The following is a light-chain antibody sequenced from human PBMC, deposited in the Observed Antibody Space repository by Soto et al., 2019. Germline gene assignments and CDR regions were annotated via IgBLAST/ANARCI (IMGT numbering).Light chain of an antibody. CDR2: YDD. CDR3: AAWYDSLNGPV. V-gene: IGLV1-36*01. CDR1: SSNIGNNA. J-gene: IGLJ2*01. Sequence: QSVLTQPPSVSEAPRQRVTISCSGSSSNIGNNAVNWYQQPPGKAPKLLIYYDDLLPSGVSDRFSGSKSGTSASLAISGLQSEDEADYYCAAWYDSLNGPVFVGGTTLTVL.